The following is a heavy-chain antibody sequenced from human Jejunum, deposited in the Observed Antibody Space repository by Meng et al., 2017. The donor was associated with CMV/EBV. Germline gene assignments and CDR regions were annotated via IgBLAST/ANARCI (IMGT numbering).Heavy chain of an antibody. J-gene: IGHJ4*02. CDR2: IYYSGNT. CDR1: GGSISTYY. Sequence: VSGGSISTYYWSWIRQPPGKGLEWLGYIYYSGNTNYNPSLKSRVTISLDTSKNQFSLKLSSVTAADTAVYYCARANSGFGGNFDYWGQGTLVTVSS. CDR3: ARANSGFGGNFDY. V-gene: IGHV4-59*01. D-gene: IGHD4-23*01.